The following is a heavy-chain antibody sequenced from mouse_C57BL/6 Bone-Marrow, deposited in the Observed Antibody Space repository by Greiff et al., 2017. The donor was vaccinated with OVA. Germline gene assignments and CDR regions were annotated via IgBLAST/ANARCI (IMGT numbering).Heavy chain of an antibody. CDR2: ISSGGSYT. V-gene: IGHV5-6*01. Sequence: EVMLVESGGDLVKPGGSLKLSCAASGFTFSSYGMSWVRQTPDKRLEWVATISSGGSYTYYPDSVKGRFTISRDNAKNTLYLQMSSLKSEDTAMYYCARHDATVVATRYAMDYWGQGTSVTVSS. D-gene: IGHD1-1*01. J-gene: IGHJ4*01. CDR3: ARHDATVVATRYAMDY. CDR1: GFTFSSYG.